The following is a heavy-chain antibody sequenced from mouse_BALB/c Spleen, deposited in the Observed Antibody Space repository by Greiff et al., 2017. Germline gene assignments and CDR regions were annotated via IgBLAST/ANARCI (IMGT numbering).Heavy chain of an antibody. V-gene: IGHV1-80*01. CDR2: IYPGDGDT. D-gene: IGHD2-3*01. CDR3: ATMDGYYWYAMDY. CDR1: CYAFSSYW. Sequence: VQLQQSGAELVRPGSSVKISCKASCYAFSSYWMNWVKQRPGQGLEWIGQIYPGDGDTNYNGKFKGKATLTADKSSSTAYMQLSSLTSEDSAVYFGATMDGYYWYAMDYWGQGTSVTVSS. J-gene: IGHJ4*01.